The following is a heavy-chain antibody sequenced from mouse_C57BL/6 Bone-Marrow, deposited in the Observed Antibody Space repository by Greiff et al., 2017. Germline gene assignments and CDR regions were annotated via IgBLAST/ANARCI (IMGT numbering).Heavy chain of an antibody. V-gene: IGHV1-59*01. Sequence: VQLQQPGAELVRPGTSVKLSCKASGYTFTSYWMHWVKQRPGQGLEWIGVIDPSDSYTNYNQKFKGKATLTVDTSPSTAYMQLSSLTSEDSAVYYCARGYDYEDYWGQGTTLTVSS. J-gene: IGHJ2*01. CDR2: IDPSDSYT. CDR3: ARGYDYEDY. D-gene: IGHD2-4*01. CDR1: GYTFTSYW.